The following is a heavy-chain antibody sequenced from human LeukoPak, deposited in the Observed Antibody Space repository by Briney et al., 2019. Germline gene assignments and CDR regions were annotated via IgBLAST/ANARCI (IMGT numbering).Heavy chain of an antibody. Sequence: PSETLSLTCAVSGYSISSGYYWGWIRQPPGKGLEWIGYIYYSGSTNYNPSLKSRVTILVDKSKNQFSLKLSSVTAADTAVYYCARDRFGGYGAFDIWGQGTMVTVSS. CDR1: GYSISSGYY. CDR3: ARDRFGGYGAFDI. D-gene: IGHD3-22*01. J-gene: IGHJ3*02. CDR2: IYYSGST. V-gene: IGHV4-61*01.